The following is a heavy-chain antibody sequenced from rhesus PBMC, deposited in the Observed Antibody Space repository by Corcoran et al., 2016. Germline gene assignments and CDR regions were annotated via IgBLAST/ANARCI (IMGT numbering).Heavy chain of an antibody. Sequence: QVQLQASGPGLVKPSETLSLTCAVSGYSITRNYWICLRPPPWMGLEWIGYIYGSVGSTYYNPSLKSRVTISTDTSKNQFSLKLSSVTAADTAVYYCARDADSGSWTRRFDVWGPGVLVTVSS. D-gene: IGHD6-25*01. CDR2: IYGSVGST. V-gene: IGHV4-160*01. J-gene: IGHJ5-1*01. CDR3: ARDADSGSWTRRFDV. CDR1: GYSITRNY.